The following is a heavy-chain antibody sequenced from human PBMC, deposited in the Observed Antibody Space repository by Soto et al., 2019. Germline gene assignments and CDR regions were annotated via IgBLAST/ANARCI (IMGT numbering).Heavy chain of an antibody. D-gene: IGHD5-12*01. Sequence: GGPLRLSCAASGVTFSSYCIHWVRQPPGKGLVWVSRINSDGSSTSYADSVKGRFTISRDNAKNTLYLQMNSLRAEATAVYYCASGWYGGYDYWGQGTLVTVSS. CDR2: INSDGSST. CDR1: GVTFSSYC. J-gene: IGHJ4*02. CDR3: ASGWYGGYDY. V-gene: IGHV3-74*01.